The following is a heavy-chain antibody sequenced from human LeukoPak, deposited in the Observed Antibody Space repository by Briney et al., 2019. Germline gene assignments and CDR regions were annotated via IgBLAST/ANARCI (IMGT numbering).Heavy chain of an antibody. CDR3: AKGVRSGTYYNCFDP. J-gene: IGHJ5*02. CDR2: ISGDGDST. CDR1: GFTLNDYA. V-gene: IGHV3-43*02. D-gene: IGHD1-26*01. Sequence: GGSLRLSCVASGFTLNDYALHWVRQAPGKGLGWISLISGDGDSTYYADSVKGRFTISRDNSKNSLYLQMSSLRAEDTAVYYCAKGVRSGTYYNCFDPWGQGTLVTVSS.